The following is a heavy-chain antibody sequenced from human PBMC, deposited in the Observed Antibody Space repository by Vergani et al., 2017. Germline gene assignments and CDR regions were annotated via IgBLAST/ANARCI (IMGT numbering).Heavy chain of an antibody. CDR2: IRPYTGHT. J-gene: IGHJ4*02. V-gene: IGHV1-18*01. CDR3: AREPPLTGFFDY. D-gene: IGHD3-9*01. Sequence: VSCKGSSHTFQTYGISWVRQAPGKGLEWMAWIRPYTGHTIYAQKFQDRVTMTADTSTNTAYMELRSLRSDDTAVYYCAREPPLTGFFDYWGQGTLVTVSS. CDR1: SHTFQTYG.